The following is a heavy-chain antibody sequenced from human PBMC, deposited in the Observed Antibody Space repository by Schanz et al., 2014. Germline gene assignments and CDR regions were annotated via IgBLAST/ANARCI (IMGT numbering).Heavy chain of an antibody. J-gene: IGHJ3*02. CDR3: ARGLGDERWLDLNEAFDI. CDR2: IIPILGIT. V-gene: IGHV1-69*04. D-gene: IGHD6-19*01. CDR1: GYSFTDYA. Sequence: QVQLVQSAPEVKKPGASVKVSCKASGYSFTDYAIHWVRQAPGQGLEWMGRIIPILGITNVAQTFQDRVTITADKSTSTAYMELSSLRSEDTAVYYCARGLGDERWLDLNEAFDIWGQGTIVTVSS.